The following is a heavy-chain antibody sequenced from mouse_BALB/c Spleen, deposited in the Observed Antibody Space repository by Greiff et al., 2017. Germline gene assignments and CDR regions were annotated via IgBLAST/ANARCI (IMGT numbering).Heavy chain of an antibody. V-gene: IGHV1S81*02. D-gene: IGHD3-1*01. CDR2: INPSNGRT. CDR3: ARSGTDY. J-gene: IGHJ4*01. CDR1: GYTFTSYW. Sequence: VQLQQSGAELVKPGASGKLSCKASGYTFTSYWMHWVKQRPGQGLEWIGEINPSNGRTNYNEKFKSKATLTVDKSSSTAYMQLSSLTSEDSAVYYCARSGTDYWGQGTSVTVSS.